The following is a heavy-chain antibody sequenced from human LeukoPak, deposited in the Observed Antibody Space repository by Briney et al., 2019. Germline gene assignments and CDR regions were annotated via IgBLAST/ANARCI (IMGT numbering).Heavy chain of an antibody. CDR1: GGSISSSSYY. Sequence: SETLSLTCTVSGGSISSSSYYWGWIRQPPGKGLEWIGSIYYSGSTYYNPSLKSRVTISVDTSKNQFSLKLSSVTAADTAVYYCARGDAGNYAFYGMDVWGQGTTVTVSS. CDR2: IYYSGST. V-gene: IGHV4-39*07. CDR3: ARGDAGNYAFYGMDV. D-gene: IGHD1-7*01. J-gene: IGHJ6*02.